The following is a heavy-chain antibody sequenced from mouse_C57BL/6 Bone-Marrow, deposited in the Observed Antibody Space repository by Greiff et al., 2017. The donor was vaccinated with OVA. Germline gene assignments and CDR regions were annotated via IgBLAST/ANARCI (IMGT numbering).Heavy chain of an antibody. J-gene: IGHJ1*03. CDR1: GFSLSTFGMG. CDR3: ARIPYYGSYWYFDV. Sequence: QVTLKVCGPGILQPSQTLSLTCSFSGFSLSTFGMGVGWIRQPSGKGLEWLAHIWWDDDKYYHPALKSRLTISKDTSKNQVFLKIANVDTADTATYYCARIPYYGSYWYFDVWGTGTTVTVSS. V-gene: IGHV8-8*01. CDR2: IWWDDDK. D-gene: IGHD1-1*01.